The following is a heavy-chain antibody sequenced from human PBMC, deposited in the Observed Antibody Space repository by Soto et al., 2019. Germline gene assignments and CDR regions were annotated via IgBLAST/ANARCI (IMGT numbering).Heavy chain of an antibody. CDR2: ISGSGGST. D-gene: IGHD1-26*01. CDR3: ARRGSGSYYDY. CDR1: GFTFSSYA. Sequence: EVQLLESRGGLVQPGGSLKLSCAASGFTFSSYAMRWVRQAPGKGLEWVSAISGSGGSTYYADSVKGRFTISRDNSKNTLYLQMNSLRAEDTAVYYCARRGSGSYYDYWGQGTLVTVSS. V-gene: IGHV3-23*01. J-gene: IGHJ4*02.